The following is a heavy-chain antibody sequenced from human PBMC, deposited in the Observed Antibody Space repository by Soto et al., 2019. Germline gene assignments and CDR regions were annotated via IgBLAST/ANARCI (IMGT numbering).Heavy chain of an antibody. CDR1: GYSFTSYW. D-gene: IGHD5-12*01. J-gene: IGHJ3*02. CDR3: ARQRYSGYDFRDRTEEHDAFDI. CDR2: IYPGDSDT. Sequence: PGESLKISCKGSGYSFTSYWIGWVRQMPGKGLEWMGIIYPGDSDTRYSPSFQGQVTISADKSISTAYLQWSSLKASDTAMYYCARQRYSGYDFRDRTEEHDAFDIWGQGTMVTVSS. V-gene: IGHV5-51*01.